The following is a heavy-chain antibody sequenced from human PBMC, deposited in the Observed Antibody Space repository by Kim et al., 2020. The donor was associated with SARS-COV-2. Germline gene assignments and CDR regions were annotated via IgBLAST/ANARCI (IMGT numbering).Heavy chain of an antibody. CDR2: IWYDGSNK. V-gene: IGHV3-33*06. J-gene: IGHJ6*02. D-gene: IGHD4-17*01. CDR3: AKGHLPSGILYGDYGWYYYGMDV. CDR1: GFTFSSYG. Sequence: GGSLRLSCAASGFTFSSYGMHWVRQAPGKGLEWVAVIWYDGSNKYYADSVKGRFTISRDNSKNTLYLQMNSLRAEDTAVYYCAKGHLPSGILYGDYGWYYYGMDVWGQGTTVTVSS.